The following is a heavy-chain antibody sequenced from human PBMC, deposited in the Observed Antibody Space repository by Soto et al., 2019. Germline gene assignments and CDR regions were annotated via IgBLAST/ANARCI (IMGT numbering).Heavy chain of an antibody. CDR1: GYTFTGHY. Sequence: ASVKVSCKASGYTFTGHYIHWVRQAPEQGPEWMVEISPESGATRYAQKFQGRVTMTRDMSITTVYMELNNLSPDDTAVYYCGRGRSGQIVVFYWGQGTPVTVSS. J-gene: IGHJ4*02. D-gene: IGHD1-26*01. CDR3: GRGRSGQIVVFY. V-gene: IGHV1-2*02. CDR2: ISPESGAT.